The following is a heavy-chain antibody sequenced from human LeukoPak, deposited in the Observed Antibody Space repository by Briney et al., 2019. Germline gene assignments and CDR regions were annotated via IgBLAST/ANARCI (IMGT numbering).Heavy chain of an antibody. CDR2: INPNSGGT. D-gene: IGHD3-22*01. CDR3: ARLSVSSGYPY. J-gene: IGHJ4*02. CDR1: GYTFTGYY. V-gene: IGHV1-2*02. Sequence: ASVTVSCKASGYTFTGYYMHWVRQAPGQGLEWMGWINPNSGGTNYAQKFQGRVTMTRDMSISTAYMELSRLRSDDTAVYYCARLSVSSGYPYWGQGTLVTVSS.